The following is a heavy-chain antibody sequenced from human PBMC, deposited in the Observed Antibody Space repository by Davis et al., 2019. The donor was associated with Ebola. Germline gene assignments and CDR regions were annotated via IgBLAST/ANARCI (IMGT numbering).Heavy chain of an antibody. V-gene: IGHV5-51*01. CDR2: IYPGDSDT. CDR3: ARRPKIAAAGMGWDH. CDR1: GYSFTSYW. D-gene: IGHD6-13*01. J-gene: IGHJ4*02. Sequence: GESLKISCKGSGYSFTSYWIGWVRQMPGKGLEWMGIIYPGDSDTRYSPSFQGQVTISADKSISTAYLQWSSLKASDTAMYYCARRPKIAAAGMGWDHWGQGTLVTVSS.